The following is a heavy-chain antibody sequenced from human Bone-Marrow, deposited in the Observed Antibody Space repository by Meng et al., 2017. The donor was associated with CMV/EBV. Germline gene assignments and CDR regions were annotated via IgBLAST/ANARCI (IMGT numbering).Heavy chain of an antibody. CDR2: IRYDGSNK. CDR1: GFTFSSYG. J-gene: IGHJ3*02. CDR3: AARPSLGQISLKDAFDI. Sequence: GGSLRLSCAASGFTFSSYGMHWVRQAPGKGLEWVAFIRYDGSNKYYADSVKGRFTISRDNSKNSLYLQMNSLRAEDTAVYYCAARPSLGQISLKDAFDIWGQGKMVT. V-gene: IGHV3-30*02. D-gene: IGHD3-16*02.